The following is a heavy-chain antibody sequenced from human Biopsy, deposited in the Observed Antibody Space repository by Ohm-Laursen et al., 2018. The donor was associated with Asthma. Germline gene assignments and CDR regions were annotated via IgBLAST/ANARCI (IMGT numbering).Heavy chain of an antibody. J-gene: IGHJ4*02. CDR3: ARAISSSWWAVEY. D-gene: IGHD6-6*01. CDR1: GFSFGDYW. CDR2: IKHDGTER. Sequence: SLRLSCAASGFSFGDYWMSWVRQFPGKGLEWVANIKHDGTERNHVDSLKGRFTISRDNAKNSLYLQMNSLRAEDTAVYYCARAISSSWWAVEYWGQGTLVTVSS. V-gene: IGHV3-7*01.